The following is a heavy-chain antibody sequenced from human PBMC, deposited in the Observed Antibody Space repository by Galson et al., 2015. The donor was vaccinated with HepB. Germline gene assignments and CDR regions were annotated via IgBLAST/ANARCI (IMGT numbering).Heavy chain of an antibody. Sequence: SLRLSCAASGFTFSSYAMHWVRQAPGKGLEWVAVISYDGSNKYYADSVKGRFTISRDNSKNTLYLQMNSLRAEDTAVYYYARGPIDLGDYYGSGSTFDYWGQGTLVTVSS. CDR1: GFTFSSYA. V-gene: IGHV3-30*04. J-gene: IGHJ4*02. CDR3: ARGPIDLGDYYGSGSTFDY. D-gene: IGHD3-10*01. CDR2: ISYDGSNK.